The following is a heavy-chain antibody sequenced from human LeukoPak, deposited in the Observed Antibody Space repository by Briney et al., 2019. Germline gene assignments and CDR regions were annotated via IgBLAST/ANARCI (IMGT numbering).Heavy chain of an antibody. D-gene: IGHD4-23*01. Sequence: GGSLRLSCAPSGFTFSSYSMNWVRQAPGKGLEWVSSISSSSSYIYHADSVKGRFTISRDNAKNSLYLQMNSLRAEDTAVYYCARDTSRVAPFRYYYYGMDVWGKGTTVTVSS. CDR3: ARDTSRVAPFRYYYYGMDV. J-gene: IGHJ6*04. CDR1: GFTFSSYS. V-gene: IGHV3-21*01. CDR2: ISSSSSYI.